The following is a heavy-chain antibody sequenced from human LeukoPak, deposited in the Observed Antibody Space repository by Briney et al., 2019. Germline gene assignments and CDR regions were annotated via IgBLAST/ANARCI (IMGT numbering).Heavy chain of an antibody. V-gene: IGHV1-69*05. CDR3: ARGGHDILTGYYFPLDY. CDR2: IVPIFGTA. J-gene: IGHJ4*02. D-gene: IGHD3-9*01. CDR1: GGTFSSYA. Sequence: SVKVSCKASGGTFSSYAISWVRQAPGQGLEWMGGIVPIFGTANYAQKFQGRVTITTDESTSTAYMELSSLRSEDTAVYYCARGGHDILTGYYFPLDYWGQGTLVTVSS.